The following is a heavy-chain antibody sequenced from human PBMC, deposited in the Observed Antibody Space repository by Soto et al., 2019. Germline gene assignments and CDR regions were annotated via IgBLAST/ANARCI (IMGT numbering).Heavy chain of an antibody. CDR2: ISAYNGNT. Sequence: ASVKVSCKTSGYSFISDGVSWVRQAPGQGLEWMGWISAYNGNTKFAQEFQGRVTLTTDTSTKIAYMELRSLTSDDTAVYYCARLAGVTVAGHFDYWGQGTLVTVSS. D-gene: IGHD6-19*01. V-gene: IGHV1-18*01. CDR1: GYSFISDG. J-gene: IGHJ4*02. CDR3: ARLAGVTVAGHFDY.